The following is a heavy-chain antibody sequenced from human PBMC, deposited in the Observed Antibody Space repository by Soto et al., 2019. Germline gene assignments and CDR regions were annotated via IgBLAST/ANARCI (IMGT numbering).Heavy chain of an antibody. J-gene: IGHJ4*02. Sequence: QVQLVQSGGEVKKPGASVRVSCKASGYTFPSYGITWVRQAPGQGLEWMGWINTYNGNTNYTQKLQGRVTMTTDTSTSTVDMELRSLRSDDTAVYYCARVVIGTRPPDYWGQGTLVTVSS. V-gene: IGHV1-18*01. CDR1: GYTFPSYG. CDR3: ARVVIGTRPPDY. D-gene: IGHD6-6*01. CDR2: INTYNGNT.